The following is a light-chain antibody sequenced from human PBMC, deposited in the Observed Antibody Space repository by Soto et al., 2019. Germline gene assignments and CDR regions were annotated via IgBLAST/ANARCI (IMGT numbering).Light chain of an antibody. J-gene: IGKJ1*01. CDR1: QSVSSY. CDR2: GAS. Sequence: IVLTQSAGTLSLSPGERATLSCRASQSVSSYLAWYQQKPGQAPRLLIYGASSRAIGIPDRFSGSGSGTEFTLTIGSLQSEDFAVYYCQQYNNWPRTFGQRTKVDIK. V-gene: IGKV3D-15*01. CDR3: QQYNNWPRT.